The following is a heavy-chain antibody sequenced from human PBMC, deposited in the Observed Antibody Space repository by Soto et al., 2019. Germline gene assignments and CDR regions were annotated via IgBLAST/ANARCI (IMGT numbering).Heavy chain of an antibody. CDR2: ISAYNGNT. CDR1: GYTFTSYG. D-gene: IGHD2-15*01. V-gene: IGHV1-18*01. J-gene: IGHJ3*02. Sequence: QVQLVQSGAEVKKPGASVKVSCKTSGYTFTSYGISWVRQAPGQGLEWMGWISAYNGNTNYAQKLQGRVTMTTDTSTSTAYMELRGLRSDDTAVYYCARDLVVVVAKGRDAFDIWGQGTMVTVSS. CDR3: ARDLVVVVAKGRDAFDI.